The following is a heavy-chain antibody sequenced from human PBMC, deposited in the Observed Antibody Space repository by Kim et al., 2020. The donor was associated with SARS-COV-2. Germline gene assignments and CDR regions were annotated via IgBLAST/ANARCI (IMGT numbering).Heavy chain of an antibody. CDR2: ISYDGSNK. V-gene: IGHV3-30*18. J-gene: IGHJ4*02. CDR1: GFTFSSYG. D-gene: IGHD5-12*01. CDR3: AKDRAPEWLQLIDY. Sequence: GGSLRLSCAASGFTFSSYGMHWVRQAPGKGLEWVAVISYDGSNKYYADSVKGRFTISRDNSKNTLYLQMNSLRAEDTAVYYCAKDRAPEWLQLIDYWGQGTLVTVSS.